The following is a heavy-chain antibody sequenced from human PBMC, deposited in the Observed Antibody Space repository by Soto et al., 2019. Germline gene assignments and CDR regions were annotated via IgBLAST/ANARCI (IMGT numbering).Heavy chain of an antibody. J-gene: IGHJ6*01. CDR2: IDPSDSYT. D-gene: IGHD2-15*01. V-gene: IGHV5-10-1*01. CDR3: ARPGGKDKAHGMDV. Sequence: PGESLKISCKASGYSFTSYWISWVRQMPGKGLEWMGRIDPSDSYTNYSPSFQGHVTISADKSISTAYLQWSSLKASDTAMYYCARPGGKDKAHGMDVWGEGTRVSGST. CDR1: GYSFTSYW.